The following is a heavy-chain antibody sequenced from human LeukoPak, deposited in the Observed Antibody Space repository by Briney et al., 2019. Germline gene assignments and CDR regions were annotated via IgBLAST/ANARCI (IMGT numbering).Heavy chain of an antibody. CDR3: ARGGEISGSYYAN. V-gene: IGHV1-8*03. J-gene: IGHJ4*02. Sequence: GASVKVSCKASGYTFTSYDNNWVRQATGQGLEWMGWMNPNSGNTGYAQKFQGRVTITRNTSISTAYMELSSLRSEDTAVYYCARGGEISGSYYANWGQGTLVTVSS. D-gene: IGHD1-26*01. CDR2: MNPNSGNT. CDR1: GYTFTSYD.